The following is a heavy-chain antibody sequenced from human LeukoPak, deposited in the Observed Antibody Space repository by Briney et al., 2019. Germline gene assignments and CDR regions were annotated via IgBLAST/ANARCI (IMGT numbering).Heavy chain of an antibody. CDR1: GGTFSSYA. J-gene: IGHJ5*02. Sequence: AASVKVSCKASGGTFSSYAISWVRQAPGQGLEWMGGIIPIFGTANYAQKFQGRVTITADESTSTAYMELSSLRSEDTAVYYCARTMVRGENWFDPWGQGTLVTVSS. CDR3: ARTMVRGENWFDP. V-gene: IGHV1-69*13. D-gene: IGHD3-10*01. CDR2: IIPIFGTA.